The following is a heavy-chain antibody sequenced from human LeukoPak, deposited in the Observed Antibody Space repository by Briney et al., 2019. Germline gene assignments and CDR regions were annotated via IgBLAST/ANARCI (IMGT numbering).Heavy chain of an antibody. V-gene: IGHV4-39*01. J-gene: IGHJ4*02. D-gene: IGHD7-27*01. CDR2: IYYSGST. CDR3: ARQTGDADY. Sequence: SETLSLTCTVSGGSISSSSYYWGWIRQPPGKGLEWIGSIYYSGSTYYNPSLKSRVTISVDTSKNQFSLELSSVTAADTAVYYCARQTGDADYWGQGTLVTVSS. CDR1: GGSISSSSYY.